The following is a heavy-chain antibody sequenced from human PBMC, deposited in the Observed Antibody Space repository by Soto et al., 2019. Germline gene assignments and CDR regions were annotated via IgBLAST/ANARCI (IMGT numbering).Heavy chain of an antibody. Sequence: EVQLLESGGGLVQPGGSLRLSCAASGFTFNNYAMTWVRQAPGKGLEWVSAISGGGDTTSYADSVKGRFTVSRDGSKNTLYLQMSSLGAGHSALYYCAKGRGGSGSLTPRVDFWGQGTLVTVSS. CDR3: AKGRGGSGSLTPRVDF. D-gene: IGHD3-10*01. CDR2: ISGGGDTT. V-gene: IGHV3-23*01. J-gene: IGHJ4*02. CDR1: GFTFNNYA.